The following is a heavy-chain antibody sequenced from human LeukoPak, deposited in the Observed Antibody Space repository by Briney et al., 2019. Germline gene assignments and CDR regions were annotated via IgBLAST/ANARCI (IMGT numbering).Heavy chain of an antibody. CDR1: GFTFSSYA. CDR2: ISGSGGGT. D-gene: IGHD5-24*01. V-gene: IGHV3-23*01. J-gene: IGHJ4*02. CDR3: ANVVEMATIF. Sequence: GGSLRLSCAASGFTFSSYAMSWVCQAPGKGLEWVSAISGSGGGTYYADSVKGRFTISRDNSKNTLYLQMNSLRAEDTAVYYCANVVEMATIFWGQGTLVTVSS.